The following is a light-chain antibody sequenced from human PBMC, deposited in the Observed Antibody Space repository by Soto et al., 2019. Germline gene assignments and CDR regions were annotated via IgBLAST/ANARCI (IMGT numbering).Light chain of an antibody. Sequence: EIVMTQSPATLSVSPGEGATLSCRASLSISTNLAWYQQKPGQAPRLLMYGASTRATGIPARFSGSGSGTEFTITISGLQSEDFAVYYCQQYNNWPLTFGGGTKVEIK. J-gene: IGKJ4*01. CDR1: LSISTN. V-gene: IGKV3-15*01. CDR3: QQYNNWPLT. CDR2: GAS.